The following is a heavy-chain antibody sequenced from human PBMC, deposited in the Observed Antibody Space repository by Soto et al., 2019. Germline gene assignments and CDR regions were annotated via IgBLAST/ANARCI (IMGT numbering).Heavy chain of an antibody. V-gene: IGHV1-69*13. CDR2: IIPIFGTA. J-gene: IGHJ5*02. CDR3: ARDVWEPPRRLNWFDP. D-gene: IGHD1-26*01. Sequence: ASVKVSCKASGGTFSSYAISWVRQAPGQGLEWMGGIIPIFGTANYAQKFQGRVTITADESTSTAYMELSSLRSEDTAVYYCARDVWEPPRRLNWFDPWGQGTLVTVSS. CDR1: GGTFSSYA.